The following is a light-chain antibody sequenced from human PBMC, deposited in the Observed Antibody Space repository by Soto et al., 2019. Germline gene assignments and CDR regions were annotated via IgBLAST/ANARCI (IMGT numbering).Light chain of an antibody. CDR2: DAS. CDR1: QSNSRG. Sequence: DIQMTQSPSTLSASVGDRVTITCRDSQSNSRGLAWYQKKPGKAPKLLIYDASSLESGVPSRLSGGGSWTEFSLTISSLQLDGFAAYYCQQYNRYPYACGQGTKLVIK. V-gene: IGKV1-5*01. CDR3: QQYNRYPYA. J-gene: IGKJ2*01.